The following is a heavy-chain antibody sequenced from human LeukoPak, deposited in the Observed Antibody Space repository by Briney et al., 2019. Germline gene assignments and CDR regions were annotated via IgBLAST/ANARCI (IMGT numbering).Heavy chain of an antibody. D-gene: IGHD6-13*01. CDR2: INHSGST. V-gene: IGHV4-34*01. J-gene: IGHJ5*02. Sequence: PSETLSLTCAVYGGSFSGYYWSWIRQPPGKGLEWIGEINHSGSTNYNPSLKSRVTISVDTSKNQFSLKLSSVTAADTAVYYCARGYSSSWWRVDPFDPWGQGTLVTVSS. CDR1: GGSFSGYY. CDR3: ARGYSSSWWRVDPFDP.